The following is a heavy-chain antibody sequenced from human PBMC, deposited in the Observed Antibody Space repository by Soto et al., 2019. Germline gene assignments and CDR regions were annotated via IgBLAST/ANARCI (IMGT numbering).Heavy chain of an antibody. CDR2: INSDGSTT. V-gene: IGHV3-74*01. CDR1: GFTFISYW. D-gene: IGHD2-15*01. Sequence: EVQLVESGGGLVQPGGSLRLSCAASGFTFISYWMHWVRQAPGKVLVWVSRINSDGSTTTYADSVKGRFTISRDNAKNTLYLQMSSLRAEDTAVYSCAREVGYCSGGGCDDWFDPWGQGTLVTVSS. CDR3: AREVGYCSGGGCDDWFDP. J-gene: IGHJ5*02.